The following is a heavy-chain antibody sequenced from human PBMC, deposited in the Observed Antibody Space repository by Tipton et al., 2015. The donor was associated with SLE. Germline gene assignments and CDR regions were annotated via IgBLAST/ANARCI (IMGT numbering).Heavy chain of an antibody. J-gene: IGHJ4*02. D-gene: IGHD3-22*01. CDR1: GGSISSDGYY. V-gene: IGHV4-31*03. Sequence: TLSLTCTVSGGSISSDGYYWGWIRQHPGKGLEWIGYINHSGSTYSNPSLKSRLTISVDTYKNQFSPKLSSVTAADTAVYYCARWGPLLIRNNFDYWGQGILVTVSS. CDR3: ARWGPLLIRNNFDY. CDR2: INHSGST.